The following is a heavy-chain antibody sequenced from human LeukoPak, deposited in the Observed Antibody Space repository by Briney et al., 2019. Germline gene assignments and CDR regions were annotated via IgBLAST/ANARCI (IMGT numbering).Heavy chain of an antibody. Sequence: PSETLSLTCTVSGGSISSDYWSWIRQPPGKGLEWIGRIYTSGSTNYNPSLKSRVTISVDTSKNQFSLKLSSVTAADTAVYYCARGLLRYFDWFWFDPWGQGTLVTVSS. V-gene: IGHV4-4*08. D-gene: IGHD3-9*01. J-gene: IGHJ5*02. CDR1: GGSISSDY. CDR2: IYTSGST. CDR3: ARGLLRYFDWFWFDP.